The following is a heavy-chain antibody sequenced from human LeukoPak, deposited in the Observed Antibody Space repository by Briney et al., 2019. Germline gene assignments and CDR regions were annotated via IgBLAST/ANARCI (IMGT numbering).Heavy chain of an antibody. CDR2: ISSSSSYI. CDR3: AREQVLLWFGELSGFDY. CDR1: GFTFSSCS. D-gene: IGHD3-10*01. J-gene: IGHJ4*02. V-gene: IGHV3-21*01. Sequence: PGGSLRLSCAASGFTFSSCSMNWVRQAPGKGLEWVSSISSSSSYIYYADSVKGRFTISRDNAKNSLYLQMNSLRAEDTAVYYCAREQVLLWFGELSGFDYWGQGTLVTVSS.